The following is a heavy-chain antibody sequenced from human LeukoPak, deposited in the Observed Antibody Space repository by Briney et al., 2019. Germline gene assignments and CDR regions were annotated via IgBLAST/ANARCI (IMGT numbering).Heavy chain of an antibody. CDR3: ARETTGLARYFDY. J-gene: IGHJ4*02. D-gene: IGHD4-11*01. V-gene: IGHV4-4*07. CDR1: GNSISSCY. Sequence: SETLSLTCTVSGNSISSCYWSWIRQPAGKGLEWIGRIYTSGSTNYNPSLKSRVTMSVDTSKNQFSLNLSSVTAADTAVYYCARETTGLARYFDYWGQGTLVTVSS. CDR2: IYTSGST.